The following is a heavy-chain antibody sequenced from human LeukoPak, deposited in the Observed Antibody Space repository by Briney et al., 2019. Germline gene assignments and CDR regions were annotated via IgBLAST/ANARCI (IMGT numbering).Heavy chain of an antibody. D-gene: IGHD6-13*01. CDR1: GFTFDYYG. CDR3: AKEGRTTWYRGWFDS. J-gene: IGHJ5*01. V-gene: IGHV3-23*01. CDR2: ISDSDDTT. Sequence: AGGSLRLSCTASGFTFDYYGMHWVRQAPGKGTEWVSAISDSDDTTDYADSVKGRFTISRDNSKNTLYLQMNSLRAADTAVYYCAKEGRTTWYRGWFDSWGQGTLVIVSS.